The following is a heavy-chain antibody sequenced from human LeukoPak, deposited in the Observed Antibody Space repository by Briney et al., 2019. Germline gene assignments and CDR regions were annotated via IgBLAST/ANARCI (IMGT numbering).Heavy chain of an antibody. CDR1: GFTFSSYS. Sequence: GGSLRLSCAASGFTFSSYSMNWVRRAPGKGLEWVSYIGSDSTTIGYADSVKGRFTISRDNARNSLYLQMNSLRAEDTAVYYCARDHDWAFDYWGQGTLVTVSS. CDR2: IGSDSTTI. CDR3: ARDHDWAFDY. D-gene: IGHD3-16*01. V-gene: IGHV3-48*01. J-gene: IGHJ4*02.